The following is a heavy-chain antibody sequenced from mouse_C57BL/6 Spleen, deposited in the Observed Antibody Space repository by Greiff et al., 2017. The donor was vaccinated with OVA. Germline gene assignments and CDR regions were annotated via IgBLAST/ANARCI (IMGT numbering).Heavy chain of an antibody. CDR1: GYTFTSYW. CDR3: ARNWDEAMDY. V-gene: IGHV1-61*01. CDR2: IYPSDSET. D-gene: IGHD4-1*01. J-gene: IGHJ4*01. Sequence: VQLQQPGAELVRPGSSVKLSCKASGYTFTSYWMDWVKQRPGQGLEWIGNIYPSDSETHYNQKFKDKATLTVDKSSSTAYMQLSSLTSEDSAGYYCARNWDEAMDYWGQGTSVTVSS.